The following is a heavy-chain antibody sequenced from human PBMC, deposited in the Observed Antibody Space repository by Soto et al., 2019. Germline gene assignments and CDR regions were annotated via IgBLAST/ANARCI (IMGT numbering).Heavy chain of an antibody. CDR1: GYSISSSNW. V-gene: IGHV4-28*01. D-gene: IGHD3-16*02. CDR2: IYYSGST. Sequence: QVQLQESGPGLVKPSDTLSLTCAVSGYSISSSNWWGWIRQPPGKGLEWIGYIYYSGSTYYNPSLKSRVTMSVDTSKNQFSLKLSSVTAVDTAVYYCARNYKGSYPPAVSFDIWGQGTMVTVSS. CDR3: ARNYKGSYPPAVSFDI. J-gene: IGHJ3*02.